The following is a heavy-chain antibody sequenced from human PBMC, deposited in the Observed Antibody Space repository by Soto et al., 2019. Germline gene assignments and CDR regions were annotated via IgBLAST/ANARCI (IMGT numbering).Heavy chain of an antibody. V-gene: IGHV1-69*06. CDR3: ARDLYSSSSLDYYGMDV. CDR2: IIPIFGTA. CDR1: GGTFSSYA. Sequence: SVNVSCKASGGTFSSYAISWVRQAPGQGLEWMGGIIPIFGTANYAQKFQGRVTITADKSTSTAYMELSSLRSEDTAVYYCARDLYSSSSLDYYGMDVWGQGTTVTVSS. D-gene: IGHD6-6*01. J-gene: IGHJ6*02.